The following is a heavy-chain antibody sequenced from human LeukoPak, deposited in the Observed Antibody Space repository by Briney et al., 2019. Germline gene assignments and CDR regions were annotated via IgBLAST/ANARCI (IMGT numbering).Heavy chain of an antibody. V-gene: IGHV3-23*01. Sequence: GGSLRLSCAASGLAFSSYAMSWVRQAPGKGLEWVSTISVASNTFYADSVKGRFTISRDNSKNTLYLQMNSLRAEDTAVYYCAKDYTVVVTAFDYWGQGTLVTVSS. CDR2: ISVASNT. D-gene: IGHD2-21*02. CDR3: AKDYTVVVTAFDY. J-gene: IGHJ4*02. CDR1: GLAFSSYA.